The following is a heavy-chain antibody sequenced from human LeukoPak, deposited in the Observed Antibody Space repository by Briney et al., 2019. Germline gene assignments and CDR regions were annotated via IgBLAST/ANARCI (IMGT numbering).Heavy chain of an antibody. CDR1: EFTFSSYW. D-gene: IGHD2-2*01. Sequence: GGSLRLSCAASEFTFSSYWMHWVRQAPGKGLVWVSRINSDGSSTSYADSVKGRFTISRDNAKNTLYLQMNSLRAEDTAVYYCAREDCSSTSCPYYYYYGMDVWGKGTTVTVSS. V-gene: IGHV3-74*01. CDR3: AREDCSSTSCPYYYYYGMDV. CDR2: INSDGSST. J-gene: IGHJ6*04.